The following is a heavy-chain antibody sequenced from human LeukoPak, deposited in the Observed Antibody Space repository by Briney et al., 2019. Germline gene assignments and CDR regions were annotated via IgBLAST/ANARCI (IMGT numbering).Heavy chain of an antibody. CDR3: ARGRSGSSSFWTRYYYYMDV. CDR1: GFTFSSYW. J-gene: IGHJ6*03. Sequence: ETGGSLRLSCAASGFTFSSYWMSWVRQPPGKGLEWIGEINHSGSTNYNPSLKSRVTISVDTSKNQFSLKLSSVTAADTAVYYCARGRSGSSSFWTRYYYYMDVWGKGTTVTVSS. D-gene: IGHD2-15*01. CDR2: INHSGST. V-gene: IGHV4-34*01.